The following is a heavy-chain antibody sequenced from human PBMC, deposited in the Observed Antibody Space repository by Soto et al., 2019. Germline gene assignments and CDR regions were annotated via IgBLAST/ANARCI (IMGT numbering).Heavy chain of an antibody. D-gene: IGHD6-13*01. CDR3: ASSNSSSWYGVDYYNGMDV. V-gene: IGHV4-39*01. J-gene: IGHJ6*02. CDR1: GGSISSSSYY. CDR2: IYYGGRP. Sequence: SETLSFTCTVSGGSISSSSYYWRWSRKPPGKWPEWIASIYYGGRPYYNPSLKSRVTISVDTSKNQCSLKLSSVTDADTDVYYCASSNSSSWYGVDYYNGMDVWGQGTTVTVSS.